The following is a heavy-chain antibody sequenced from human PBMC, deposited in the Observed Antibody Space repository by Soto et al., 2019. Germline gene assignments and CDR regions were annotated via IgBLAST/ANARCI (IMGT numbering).Heavy chain of an antibody. Sequence: PGGSLRLSCAASGFTFSSYTMSWVRQAPGKGLEWVSAISGSGGSTYYADSVKGRFTISRDNSKNTLYLQMNSLRAKDTAVYYCAKNPQNVLRYFDWLPDYYGMDVWAQGTTVTVS. CDR3: AKNPQNVLRYFDWLPDYYGMDV. CDR1: GFTFSSYT. D-gene: IGHD3-9*01. CDR2: ISGSGGST. V-gene: IGHV3-23*01. J-gene: IGHJ6*02.